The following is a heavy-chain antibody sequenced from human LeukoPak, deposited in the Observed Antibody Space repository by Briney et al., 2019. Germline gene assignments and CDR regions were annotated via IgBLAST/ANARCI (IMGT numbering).Heavy chain of an antibody. CDR1: GGTFSSYA. CDR3: ARGRDGYNPFDY. D-gene: IGHD5-12*01. CDR2: IIPILGIA. V-gene: IGHV1-69*10. J-gene: IGHJ4*02. Sequence: SVKVSCKASGGTFSSYAISWVRQAPGQGLEWMGGIIPILGIANYAQKFQGRVTITADKSTSTAYMELSSLRSEDTAVYYCARGRDGYNPFDYWGQGTLVTVSS.